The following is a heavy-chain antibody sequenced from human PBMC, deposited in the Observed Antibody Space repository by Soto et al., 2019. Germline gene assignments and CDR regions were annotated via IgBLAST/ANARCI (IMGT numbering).Heavy chain of an antibody. CDR1: GYTFTSYY. Sequence: ASVKVSCKAFGYTFTSYYMHWVRQAPEQGLEWMGIINPSGASTTYAQKFQGRVTMTRDTSTSTVYMELSSLRSEDTAVYYCARESVAVSYAFDYWGQGTRVTVFS. CDR3: ARESVAVSYAFDY. J-gene: IGHJ4*02. V-gene: IGHV1-46*01. CDR2: INPSGAST. D-gene: IGHD3-22*01.